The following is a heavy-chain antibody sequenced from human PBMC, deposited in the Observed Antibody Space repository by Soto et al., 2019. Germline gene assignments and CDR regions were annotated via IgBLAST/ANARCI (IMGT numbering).Heavy chain of an antibody. Sequence: TLSLPCAVHGGSFSGYYWSWIRQPPGKGLEWIGEINHSGSTNYNPSLKSRVTISVDTPKNQFSMKLSSVTAADTAVYYCARLVGLVWFGELYPYYGMDVWGQGTTVTVSS. V-gene: IGHV4-34*01. CDR1: GGSFSGYY. D-gene: IGHD3-10*01. CDR2: INHSGST. J-gene: IGHJ6*02. CDR3: ARLVGLVWFGELYPYYGMDV.